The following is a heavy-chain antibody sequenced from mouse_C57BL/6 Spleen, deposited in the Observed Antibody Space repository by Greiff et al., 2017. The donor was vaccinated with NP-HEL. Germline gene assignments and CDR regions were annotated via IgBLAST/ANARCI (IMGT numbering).Heavy chain of an antibody. V-gene: IGHV1-42*01. Sequence: EVQLVESGPELVKPGASVKISCKASGYSFTGYYMNWVKQSPEKSLEWIGEINPSTGGTTYNQKFKAKATLTVDKSSSTAYMQLKSLTSEDSAVYYCARRRITTVVAHFDYWGQGTTLTVSS. CDR2: INPSTGGT. CDR1: GYSFTGYY. CDR3: ARRRITTVVAHFDY. J-gene: IGHJ2*01. D-gene: IGHD1-1*01.